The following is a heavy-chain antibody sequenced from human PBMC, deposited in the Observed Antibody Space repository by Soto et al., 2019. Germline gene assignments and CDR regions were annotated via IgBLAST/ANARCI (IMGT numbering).Heavy chain of an antibody. J-gene: IGHJ3*02. CDR2: IMPIFGTA. V-gene: IGHV1-69*01. D-gene: IGHD3-16*01. CDR1: GGTFSRYT. Sequence: QVLLVQSGAEVKKPGSSVKVTCKASGGTFSRYTISWVRQATGQWLEYMGGIMPIFGTATYTQSFQDRVTITADESTSTVYMELRSLTSDETAVYYWTRGVTAKDMGGYAFEIWGQGTMVTVAS. CDR3: TRGVTAKDMGGYAFEI.